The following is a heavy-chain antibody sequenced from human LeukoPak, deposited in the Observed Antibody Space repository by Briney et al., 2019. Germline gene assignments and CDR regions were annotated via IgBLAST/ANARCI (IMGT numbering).Heavy chain of an antibody. CDR2: IYHSGST. V-gene: IGHV4-4*02. Sequence: PSGTLSLTCAVSGGSISSSNWWSWVRQPPGKGLEWIGEIYHSGSTNYNPSLKSRVTISVDKSKNQFSLKLSSVTAADTAVYYCAIPDYYGSGSYYALDYWGQGTLVTVSS. CDR1: GGSISSSNW. J-gene: IGHJ4*02. CDR3: AIPDYYGSGSYYALDY. D-gene: IGHD3-10*01.